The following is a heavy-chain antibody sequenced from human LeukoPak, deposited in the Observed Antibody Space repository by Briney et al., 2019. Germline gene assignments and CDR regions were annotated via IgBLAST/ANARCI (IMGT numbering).Heavy chain of an antibody. CDR3: VPSNNFYYFDY. V-gene: IGHV1-2*02. J-gene: IGHJ4*02. CDR2: INPKSGVT. Sequence: ASVKVSCKASGYTFINYYMHWVRQAPGQGLEWMGWINPKSGVTSYPQKFQGRVSMTRDTSIATAYMELSRLRSDDTAVYYCVPSNNFYYFDYWGQGTLVTVSS. CDR1: GYTFINYY. D-gene: IGHD1-1*01.